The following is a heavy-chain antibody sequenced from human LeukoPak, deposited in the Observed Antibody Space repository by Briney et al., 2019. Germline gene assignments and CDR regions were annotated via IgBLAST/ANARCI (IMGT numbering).Heavy chain of an antibody. D-gene: IGHD2-21*02. CDR1: GYTFTGYY. CDR3: ARTGIAYCGGDCLVVVDY. CDR2: INPNSGGT. Sequence: ASVKVSFKASGYTFTGYYMHWVRQAPGQGLEWMGWINPNSGGTNYAQKFQGRVTMTRDTSISTAYMELSRLRSDDTAVYYCARTGIAYCGGDCLVVVDYWGQGTLVTVSS. J-gene: IGHJ4*02. V-gene: IGHV1-2*02.